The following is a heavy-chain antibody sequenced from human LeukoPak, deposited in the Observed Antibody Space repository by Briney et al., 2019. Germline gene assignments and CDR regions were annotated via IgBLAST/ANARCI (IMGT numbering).Heavy chain of an antibody. CDR1: GFTFCDYS. J-gene: IGHJ6*03. CDR2: ITSAGGYR. Sequence: GGSLRLSCGASGFTFCDYSMNWVRQAPGKGLAWVASITSAGGYRYYADSVKGRFTISRDNAQNPLFLQMNSLRAEDTAVYFCATSGGFVLPNAITGNWYMDVWGRGTTVTVSS. V-gene: IGHV3-21*01. CDR3: ATSGGFVLPNAITGNWYMDV. D-gene: IGHD2-2*01.